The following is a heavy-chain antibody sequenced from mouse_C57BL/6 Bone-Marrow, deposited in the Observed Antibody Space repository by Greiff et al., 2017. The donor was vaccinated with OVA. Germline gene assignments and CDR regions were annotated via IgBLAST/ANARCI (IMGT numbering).Heavy chain of an antibody. CDR2: IDPSDSYT. J-gene: IGHJ3*01. Sequence: QVQQPGAELVKPGASVKLSYNASGYTFTSYWMQWVKQRPGQGLEWIGEIDPSDSYTNYNQKFKGKATLTVDTSSSTAYMQLSSLTSEDSAVYYCASAVFAYWGQGTLVTVSA. CDR1: GYTFTSYW. CDR3: ASAVFAY. V-gene: IGHV1-50*01.